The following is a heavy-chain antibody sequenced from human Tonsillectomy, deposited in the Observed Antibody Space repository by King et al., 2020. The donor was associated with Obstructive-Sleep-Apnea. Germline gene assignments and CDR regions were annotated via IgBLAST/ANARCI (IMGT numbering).Heavy chain of an antibody. CDR3: ARDSAYGRQNSHDY. Sequence: QLQESGPGLVKPSETLSLTCSVSDGSISSRSYYWGWIRQPPGKGLEWIGSIYYSGSTYYNPSLQSRVTISVDTSKNQFSLKLSSVTAADTAVYYCARDSAYGRQNSHDYWGQGALVTVSS. D-gene: IGHD5-12*01. V-gene: IGHV4-39*01. J-gene: IGHJ4*02. CDR2: IYYSGST. CDR1: DGSISSRSYY.